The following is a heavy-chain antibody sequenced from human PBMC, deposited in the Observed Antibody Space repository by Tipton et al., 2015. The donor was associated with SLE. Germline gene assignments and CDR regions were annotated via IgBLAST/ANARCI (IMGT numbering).Heavy chain of an antibody. Sequence: QLLQSGAEVKYPGESLKISCKGFGYSFTSYWIGWVRQMPGKGLEWMGVVYTGDSDTRYSPSFEGQVTISADKSTNTAYLQWSSLKASDTAMYYCARLDGSSWYEGGAFDIWGQGTMVTVSS. CDR2: VYTGDSDT. V-gene: IGHV5-51*03. CDR1: GYSFTSYW. J-gene: IGHJ3*02. D-gene: IGHD6-13*01. CDR3: ARLDGSSWYEGGAFDI.